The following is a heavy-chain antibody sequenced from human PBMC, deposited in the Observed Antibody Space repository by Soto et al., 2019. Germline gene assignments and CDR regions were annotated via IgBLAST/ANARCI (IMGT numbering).Heavy chain of an antibody. D-gene: IGHD3-10*01. V-gene: IGHV1-69*01. CDR2: FIPTFGAG. CDR3: ASFDGTLVRGGRSSPYEMDV. Sequence: QVLLVQSGPEVKKAGSSVKVSCKASGGTFNNYAINWVRQAPGEGLEWMGGFIPTFGAGNDAQKFQGRGAITADEYTTTAYMELNSLRSEDTAMYYCASFDGTLVRGGRSSPYEMDVWGQGTTVIVS. J-gene: IGHJ6*02. CDR1: GGTFNNYA.